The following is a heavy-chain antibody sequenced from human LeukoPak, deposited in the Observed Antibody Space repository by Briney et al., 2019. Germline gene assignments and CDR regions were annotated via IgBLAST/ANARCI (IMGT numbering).Heavy chain of an antibody. Sequence: SVKVSCKASGGTFSSYTNSWVRQAPGPGLEWKGRIIPILGIANYAQKFQGRVTITADKSTGTAYMELSSLRSEDTAVYYCASNIVVVLDAFDIWGQGTMVTVSS. V-gene: IGHV1-69*02. J-gene: IGHJ3*02. CDR2: IIPILGIA. CDR3: ASNIVVVLDAFDI. D-gene: IGHD2-21*01. CDR1: GGTFSSYT.